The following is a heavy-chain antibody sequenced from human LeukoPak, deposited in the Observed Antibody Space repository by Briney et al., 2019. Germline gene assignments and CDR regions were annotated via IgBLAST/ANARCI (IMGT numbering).Heavy chain of an antibody. D-gene: IGHD2-15*01. CDR1: GFSVSNYY. V-gene: IGHV3-66*03. CDR2: IRDSGET. Sequence: GGSLRLSCAISGFSVSNYYMSWVRQAPGKGLEWVSLIRDSGETFYADSVKGRFTISRDNSKNTMYLQMNWLRVEDTAVYFCPRDRAATQDWVEFDPWGQGTLVTVSS. J-gene: IGHJ5*02. CDR3: PRDRAATQDWVEFDP.